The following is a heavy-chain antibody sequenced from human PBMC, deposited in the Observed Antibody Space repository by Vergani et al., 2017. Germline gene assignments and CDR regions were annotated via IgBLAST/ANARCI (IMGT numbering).Heavy chain of an antibody. CDR1: GFTFSSYS. V-gene: IGHV3-21*01. CDR2: ISSSSSYI. J-gene: IGHJ4*02. D-gene: IGHD3-22*01. Sequence: EVQLVESGGGLVKPGGSLRLSCAASGFTFSSYSMNWVRQAPGKGLKWVSSISSSSSYIYYADSVKGRFTISRDNAKNSLYLQMNSLRAEDTAVYYCARDLFYYVSSGYYSGFFDCWGQRCLVTVSS. CDR3: ARDLFYYVSSGYYSGFFDC.